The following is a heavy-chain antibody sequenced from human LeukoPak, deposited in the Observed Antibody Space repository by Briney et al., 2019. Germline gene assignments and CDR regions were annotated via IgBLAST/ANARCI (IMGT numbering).Heavy chain of an antibody. D-gene: IGHD2/OR15-2a*01. CDR2: IFYTGTT. J-gene: IGHJ4*02. V-gene: IGHV4-59*01. CDR1: GGSISGYY. Sequence: SSETLSLTCTVSGGSISGYYWSWIRQPPGKGLEWIGYIFYTGTTNYNPSLKSRAAISVDTSKTQFSLKLSSVTAADTAVYYCARHGLTSLDYWGQGTLVTVSS. CDR3: ARHGLTSLDY.